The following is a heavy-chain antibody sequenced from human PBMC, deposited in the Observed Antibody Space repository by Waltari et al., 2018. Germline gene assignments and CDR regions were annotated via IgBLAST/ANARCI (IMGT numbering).Heavy chain of an antibody. V-gene: IGHV3-7*01. D-gene: IGHD3-16*01. J-gene: IGHJ6*02. CDR1: GFDFAVYR. CDR3: VRDHERGRYGMDV. Sequence: EVQLVQSGGDSVPPGGSLRPSGGAAGFDFAVYRMSWVRQAPGKGLEWVANINEDETERYYADSVRGRFTISRDNDQKALYLRMNSLRAEDTAVYYCVRDHERGRYGMDVWGQGTTVTVSS. CDR2: INEDETER.